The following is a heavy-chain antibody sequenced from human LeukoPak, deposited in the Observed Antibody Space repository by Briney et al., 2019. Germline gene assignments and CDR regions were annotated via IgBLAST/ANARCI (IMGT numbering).Heavy chain of an antibody. CDR1: GFTFSSYA. V-gene: IGHV3-23*01. J-gene: IGHJ4*02. CDR3: AKASGHYYFDH. D-gene: IGHD6-19*01. CDR2: ISSSVGSA. Sequence: GGSLRLSCAASGFTFSSYAMSWVRQAPGKGLEWVSSISSSVGSAYNADSVKGRFTISRDNSKNTLYLHMNSLRAEDTAVYYCAKASGHYYFDHWGQGTLVIVSS.